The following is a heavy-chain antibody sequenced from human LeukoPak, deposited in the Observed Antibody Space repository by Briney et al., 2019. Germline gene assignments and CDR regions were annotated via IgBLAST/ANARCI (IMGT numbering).Heavy chain of an antibody. CDR2: IYYSGST. Sequence: SETLSLTCTVSGGSISSSSYYWGWIRQPPGKGLEWIGSIYYSGSTYYNPSLKSRVTISVDTSKNQFSLKLSSVTAADTAVYYCTGMVRGVIEYYFDYWGQGTLVTVSS. CDR3: TGMVRGVIEYYFDY. D-gene: IGHD3-10*01. CDR1: GGSISSSSYY. V-gene: IGHV4-39*01. J-gene: IGHJ4*02.